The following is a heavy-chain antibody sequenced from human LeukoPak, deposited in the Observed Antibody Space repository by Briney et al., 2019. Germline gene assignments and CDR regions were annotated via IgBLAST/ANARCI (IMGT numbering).Heavy chain of an antibody. CDR2: MTPNSGNT. V-gene: IGHV1-8*03. J-gene: IGHJ3*02. CDR3: ARAERRGHSRGWWATTVSGDAFDI. CDR1: GYTFTRYD. Sequence: VPVKVSCKASGYTFTRYDINWVRQAPGHGREWMGWMTPNSGNTGYAQKFPGRVTITRNTSISTAYMGMSRLRSEGTPVYYCARAERRGHSRGWWATTVSGDAFDIWGPGTMVTVSS. D-gene: IGHD4-17*01.